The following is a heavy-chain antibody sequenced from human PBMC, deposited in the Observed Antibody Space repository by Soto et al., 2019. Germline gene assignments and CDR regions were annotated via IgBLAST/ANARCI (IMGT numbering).Heavy chain of an antibody. Sequence: QVQLVQSGAEVKKPGSSVKVSCKASGGTFSSYTISWVRQAPGQGLEWMGRIIPILGIADYAQNFQGRVTIXAXQXXSTAYMELSSLRSEDTAVYYCAREQVILGTYGMDVWGQGTTVTVSS. J-gene: IGHJ6*02. CDR3: AREQVILGTYGMDV. CDR1: GGTFSSYT. D-gene: IGHD2-15*01. V-gene: IGHV1-69*08. CDR2: IIPILGIA.